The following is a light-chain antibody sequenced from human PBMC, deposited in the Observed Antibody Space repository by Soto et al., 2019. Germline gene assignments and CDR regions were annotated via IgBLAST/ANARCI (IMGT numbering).Light chain of an antibody. V-gene: IGKV1-39*01. Sequence: DIQMTQSPSPLSASVGDRVPITCRASQSISSYLNWYKQKQGKAPKXXIYAASSLQSGVPSRFSGSGSGTDFTLTISSLQPEDFETYYCQQSYSTPWTFGQGTKVDIK. CDR3: QQSYSTPWT. CDR1: QSISSY. CDR2: AAS. J-gene: IGKJ1*01.